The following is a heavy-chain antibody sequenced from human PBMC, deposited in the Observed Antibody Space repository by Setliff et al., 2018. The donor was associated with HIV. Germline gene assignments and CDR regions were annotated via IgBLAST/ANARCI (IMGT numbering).Heavy chain of an antibody. J-gene: IGHJ5*01. V-gene: IGHV3-23*01. CDR1: GFTFRNYA. D-gene: IGHD2-21*01. Sequence: GGSLRLSCVASGFTFRNYAMNWVRQAPGKGLEWVSGISGSGGGTYYADSVKGRFTISRDNSQNALYLQMDSLRAEDTAVYHCAKLREGHVYSQYDSWGHGTLVTVSS. CDR3: AKLREGHVYSQYDS. CDR2: ISGSGGGT.